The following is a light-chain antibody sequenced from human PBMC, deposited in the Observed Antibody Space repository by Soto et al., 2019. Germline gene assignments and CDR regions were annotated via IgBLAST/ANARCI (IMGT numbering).Light chain of an antibody. CDR1: SSNIWNNY. V-gene: IGLV1-51*02. CDR2: ENN. CDR3: GPRPSSLSVFYV. J-gene: IGLJ1*01. Sequence: QSDLTQPPSVSAAPGHMVTISCSGSSSNIWNNYVSWYPQLPGTAPKLLIYENNKRPSGIPDRFSGSKSGTSATLGITGLQTGDEADYYCGPRPSSLSVFYVFVIGSKVTVL.